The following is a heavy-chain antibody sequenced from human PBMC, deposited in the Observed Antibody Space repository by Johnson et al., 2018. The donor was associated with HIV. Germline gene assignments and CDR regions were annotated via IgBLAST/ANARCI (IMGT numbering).Heavy chain of an antibody. D-gene: IGHD4-17*01. CDR1: GFTFSNAW. J-gene: IGHJ3*02. CDR3: TTDGEDYGDYINAFDI. Sequence: VQLVESGGGVVQPGGSLRLSCAASGFTFSNAWMSWVRQAPGKGLEWVGRIKSKTDGGTTEYAAPVKGRFTISRDDSKNTLYLQMNSLKTEDTAVYYCTTDGEDYGDYINAFDIWGQGTMVTVSS. V-gene: IGHV3-15*01. CDR2: IKSKTDGGTT.